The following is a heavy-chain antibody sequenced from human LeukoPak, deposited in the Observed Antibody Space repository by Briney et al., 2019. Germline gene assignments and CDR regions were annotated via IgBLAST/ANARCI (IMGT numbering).Heavy chain of an antibody. Sequence: GASVKVSCKASGYTFTSYGISWVRQAPGQGLEWMGWINPNSGGTNYAQKFQGRVTMTRDTSISTAYMELSRLRSDDTAVYYCAREWNYYGSGSYYRLDYWGQGTLVTVSS. V-gene: IGHV1-2*02. J-gene: IGHJ4*02. CDR3: AREWNYYGSGSYYRLDY. D-gene: IGHD3-10*01. CDR2: INPNSGGT. CDR1: GYTFTSYG.